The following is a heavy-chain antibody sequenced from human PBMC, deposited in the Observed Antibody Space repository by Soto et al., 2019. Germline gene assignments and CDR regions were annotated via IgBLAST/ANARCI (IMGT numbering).Heavy chain of an antibody. CDR3: AKASLGIVGATDY. V-gene: IGHV3-9*01. D-gene: IGHD1-26*01. J-gene: IGHJ4*02. CDR1: GFTFADYA. CDR2: ISWNSGSI. Sequence: SLRLSCAASGFTFADYAMHCVRQAPVEGMEWVYGISWNSGSIGYADSVKGRFTISRDNAKITLYLQMNSLRAEDTGLYYCAKASLGIVGATDYWGQGTLVTVSS.